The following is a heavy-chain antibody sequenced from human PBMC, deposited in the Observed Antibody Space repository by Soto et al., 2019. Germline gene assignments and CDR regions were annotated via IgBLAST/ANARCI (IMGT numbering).Heavy chain of an antibody. CDR1: GFTFSSYA. V-gene: IGHV3-23*01. CDR2: IDAGGGGT. D-gene: IGHD3-22*01. J-gene: IGHJ4*02. CDR3: ANYMVPNDSSGYYSKLLYH. Sequence: GGSLRISSAASGFTFSSYAMGWVRQAPGKGLEWVSAIDAGGGGTYYADSVKGRFAISRDNSKNTLYLQMNSLRTEDTAHYYCANYMVPNDSSGYYSKLLYHRGQRTLVTVSS.